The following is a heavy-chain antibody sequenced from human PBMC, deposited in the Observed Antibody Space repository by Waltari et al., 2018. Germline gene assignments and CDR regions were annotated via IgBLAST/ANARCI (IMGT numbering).Heavy chain of an antibody. J-gene: IGHJ4*02. CDR2: IYHSGST. Sequence: QVQLVQSGAEVKKPGSSVKVSCKASGGTFSSYAISWVRQAPGQGLEWIGSIYHSGSTYYNPSLKSRVTISVDTSKNQFSLKLSSVTAADTAVYYCASTIVATTFDYWGQGTLVTVSS. D-gene: IGHD5-12*01. CDR3: ASTIVATTFDY. CDR1: GGTFSSYAI. V-gene: IGHV4-38-2*02.